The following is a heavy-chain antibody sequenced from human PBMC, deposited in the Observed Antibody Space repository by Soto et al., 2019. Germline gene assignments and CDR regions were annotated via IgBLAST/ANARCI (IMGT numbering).Heavy chain of an antibody. D-gene: IGHD3-10*01. CDR1: GGSFSGYY. CDR3: ARDRATMVRGVIPRWFDP. J-gene: IGHJ5*02. Sequence: SETLSLTCAVYGGSFSGYYWSWIRQPPGKGLEWIGEINHSGSTNYNPSLKSRVTISVDTSKNQFSLKLSSVTAADTAVYYCARDRATMVRGVIPRWFDPWGQGTLVTVSS. V-gene: IGHV4-34*01. CDR2: INHSGST.